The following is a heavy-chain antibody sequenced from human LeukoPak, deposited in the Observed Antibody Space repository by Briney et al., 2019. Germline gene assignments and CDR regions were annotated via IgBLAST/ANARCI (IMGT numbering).Heavy chain of an antibody. Sequence: PGGSLRLSCAASGFTFSSYAMSWVRQAPGKGLEWVSAISGSGDSTYYADSVKGRFTISRDNSKNTLYLQMDSLRAEDTAIYYCAKTPHVLRGGHYYFDYWGQGTLDTVSS. CDR3: AKTPHVLRGGHYYFDY. CDR2: ISGSGDST. CDR1: GFTFSSYA. J-gene: IGHJ4*02. D-gene: IGHD2/OR15-2a*01. V-gene: IGHV3-23*01.